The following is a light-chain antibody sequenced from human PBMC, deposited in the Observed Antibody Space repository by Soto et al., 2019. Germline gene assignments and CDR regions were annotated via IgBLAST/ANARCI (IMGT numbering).Light chain of an antibody. CDR1: SSDVGSYNL. Sequence: QSALTQPASVSGSPGQSITISCTGTSSDVGSYNLVSWYQQHPGKAPKLMIYEGSKLPSGVSNRFSGSKSGNTASLTISGLQAEDEADYYCCSYAGRSTVFGTGTKLTVL. CDR2: EGS. CDR3: CSYAGRSTV. J-gene: IGLJ1*01. V-gene: IGLV2-23*01.